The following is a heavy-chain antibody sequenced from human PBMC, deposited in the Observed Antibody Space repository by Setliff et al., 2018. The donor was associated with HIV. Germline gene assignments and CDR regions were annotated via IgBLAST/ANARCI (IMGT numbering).Heavy chain of an antibody. CDR3: ARVARGGHSSRWYYFDY. Sequence: SETLSLTCTVSGGSISSGSYYWSWIRQPAGKGLEWIGRIYTSGSTKYNPSLKSRVTISVDTSKNQFSLKVSSVTAADTAVYYCARVARGGHSSRWYYFDYWGQGTLVTVS. CDR2: IYTSGST. J-gene: IGHJ4*02. CDR1: GGSISSGSYY. V-gene: IGHV4-61*02. D-gene: IGHD6-13*01.